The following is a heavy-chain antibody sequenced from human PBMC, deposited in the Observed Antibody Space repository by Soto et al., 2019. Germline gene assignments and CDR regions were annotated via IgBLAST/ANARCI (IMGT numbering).Heavy chain of an antibody. Sequence: EVQLVESGGGLVQPGGSLRLSCAASGFTFSRYDMYWVRXXXGXXXEWVSAIGTAADTYYPGSVQGRFIISRENAKNSXXXXXXXXXXXXXXXXXXXXXXXXXXXGEQLSWGQGTLVTVSS. J-gene: IGHJ4*02. V-gene: IGHV3-13*04. CDR1: GFTFSRYD. D-gene: IGHD3-10*01. CDR2: IGTAADT. CDR3: XXXXXXXXXGEQLS.